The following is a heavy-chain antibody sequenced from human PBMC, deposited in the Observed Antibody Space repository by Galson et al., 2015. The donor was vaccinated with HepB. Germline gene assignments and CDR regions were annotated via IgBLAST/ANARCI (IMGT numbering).Heavy chain of an antibody. CDR2: IWYDGSNK. D-gene: IGHD3-3*01. V-gene: IGHV3-33*01. J-gene: IGHJ5*02. Sequence: SLRLSCAASGFTFSSYGMHWVRQAPGKGLEWVAGIWYDGSNKHYADSVKGRFTISRDNSENTLYLQVNSLRAEDTALYYCTRHPTTFYDFWSGYSDNWFDPWGQGTLVIVSS. CDR1: GFTFSSYG. CDR3: TRHPTTFYDFWSGYSDNWFDP.